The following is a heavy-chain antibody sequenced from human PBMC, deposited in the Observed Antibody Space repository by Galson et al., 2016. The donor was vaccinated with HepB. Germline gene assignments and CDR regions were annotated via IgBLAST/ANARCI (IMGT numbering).Heavy chain of an antibody. D-gene: IGHD3-10*01. CDR2: ISFDEDNQ. V-gene: IGHV3-30-3*01. J-gene: IGHJ4*02. Sequence: SLRLSCAASGFTFSTSALHWVRQAPGKGLEWVAVISFDEDNQHYADSVRGRFTISRDNSKNTLYLQMNSLRSEDTAVYFCASPQRFGGSTLDSWGQGTLVTVSS. CDR1: GFTFSTSA. CDR3: ASPQRFGGSTLDS.